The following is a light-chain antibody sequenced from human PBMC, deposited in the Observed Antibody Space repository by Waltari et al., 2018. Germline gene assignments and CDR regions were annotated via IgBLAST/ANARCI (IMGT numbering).Light chain of an antibody. CDR3: QQFDTLPPS. CDR2: DAS. V-gene: IGKV1-33*01. CDR1: QDINNF. Sequence: DIQMTQSPSSLSASVGARVTITCQASQDINNFLHWYPQKPGRAPSPLIYDASNLETGVPSRFSGSGSGTHFTLTISSLQTEDSATYYCQQFDTLPPSFGGGTKVEI. J-gene: IGKJ4*01.